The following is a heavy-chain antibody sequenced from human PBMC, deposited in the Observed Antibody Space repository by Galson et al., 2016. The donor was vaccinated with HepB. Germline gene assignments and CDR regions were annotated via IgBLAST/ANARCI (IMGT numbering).Heavy chain of an antibody. CDR3: ARGDDYGDWWGPVQHDY. Sequence: QSGAEVKKPGESLKISCEGSGFSLSTYWIGWVRQMPGKGLEWMGTIYAGDSDTRYSPSFQGQVTISVDKSINTAYLQWSRLEASDAALYYCARGDDYGDWWGPVQHDYWGQGTLVTVSS. D-gene: IGHD4-17*01. CDR2: IYAGDSDT. J-gene: IGHJ4*02. CDR1: GFSLSTYW. V-gene: IGHV5-51*01.